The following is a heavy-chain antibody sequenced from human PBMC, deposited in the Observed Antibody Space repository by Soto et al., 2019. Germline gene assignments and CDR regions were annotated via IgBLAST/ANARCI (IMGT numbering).Heavy chain of an antibody. Sequence: ASVKVSCKASGYTFTGYYMHWVRQAPGQGLEWMGWINPNSGGTNYAQKFQGWVTMTRDTSISTAYMELSRLRSDDTAVYYCATAQTDDYSNGAGKSDYYYGMDVWGQGTTVTVSS. V-gene: IGHV1-2*04. D-gene: IGHD4-4*01. CDR2: INPNSGGT. CDR3: ATAQTDDYSNGAGKSDYYYGMDV. J-gene: IGHJ6*02. CDR1: GYTFTGYY.